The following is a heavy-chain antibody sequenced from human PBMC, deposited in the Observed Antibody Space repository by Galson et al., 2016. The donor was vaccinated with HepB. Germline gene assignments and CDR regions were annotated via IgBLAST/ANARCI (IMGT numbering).Heavy chain of an antibody. J-gene: IGHJ4*02. D-gene: IGHD1-14*01. CDR3: AVNLFDS. V-gene: IGHV3-23*01. CDR2: ISGGGDIT. Sequence: SLRLSCAASGFSFSDHAMTWVRQAPGKGLEWVSGISGGGDITYYADSVKGRFTISRDNSKNALYLQMNSLRAEDTAVYYCAVNLFDSWGQGTLVTVSS. CDR1: GFSFSDHA.